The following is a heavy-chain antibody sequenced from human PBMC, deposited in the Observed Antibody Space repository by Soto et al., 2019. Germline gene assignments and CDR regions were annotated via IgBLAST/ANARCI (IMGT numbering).Heavy chain of an antibody. CDR1: GYTFTSYY. Sequence: QVQLVQSGAEVKKHGASVKVSCKASGYTFTSYYITWVRQAPGQGLEWMGWISAYNSNTNYAQKLQGRVTMTTDTSTSTADMELRSLRSDDTAVYYCARDLPPLDYWGQGTLVTVSS. J-gene: IGHJ4*02. CDR3: ARDLPPLDY. CDR2: ISAYNSNT. V-gene: IGHV1-18*01.